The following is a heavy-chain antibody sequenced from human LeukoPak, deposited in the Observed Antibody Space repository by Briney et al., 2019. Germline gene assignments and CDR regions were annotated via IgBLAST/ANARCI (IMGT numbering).Heavy chain of an antibody. D-gene: IGHD3-9*01. CDR3: ARVPIRYFDWLSQYYFDY. Sequence: LAGGSLRLSCAASGFTFSSYSMNWVRQAPGKGLEWVANIKQDGSEKYYVDSVKGRFTISRDNAKNSLYLQMNSLRAEDTAVYYCARVPIRYFDWLSQYYFDYWGQGTLVTVSS. CDR2: IKQDGSEK. CDR1: GFTFSSYS. V-gene: IGHV3-7*01. J-gene: IGHJ4*02.